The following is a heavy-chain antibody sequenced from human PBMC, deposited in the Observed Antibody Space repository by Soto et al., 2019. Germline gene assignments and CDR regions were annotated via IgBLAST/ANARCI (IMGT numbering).Heavy chain of an antibody. CDR2: ISYDGSNK. J-gene: IGHJ4*02. Sequence: QVQLVESGGGVVQPGRSLRLSCAASGFTFSSYAMHWVRQAPGKGLEWVAVISYDGSNKYYADSVKGRFTISRDNSKNTLYRHVNRRRAEDTAVYCCARAPWGQGNMNYWGQGILVSVSS. CDR1: GFTFSSYA. D-gene: IGHD7-27*01. CDR3: ARAPWGQGNMNY. V-gene: IGHV3-30-3*01.